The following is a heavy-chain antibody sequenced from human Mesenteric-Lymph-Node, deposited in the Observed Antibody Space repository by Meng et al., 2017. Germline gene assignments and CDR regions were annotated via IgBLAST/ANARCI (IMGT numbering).Heavy chain of an antibody. D-gene: IGHD6-19*01. CDR2: IHHSGSA. CDR3: ARVSSGWDYFDY. CDR1: GGSMSSGNYY. J-gene: IGHJ4*02. V-gene: IGHV4-30-4*01. Sequence: QVQLQGSGPGLVAPSQTLSLTCTVSGGSMSSGNYYWSWIRQPPGKGLEWIGYIHHSGSAYYNPSLKSRVTISMDTSKNQFSLRLSSVTAADTAVYYCARVSSGWDYFDYWGQGTLVTVSS.